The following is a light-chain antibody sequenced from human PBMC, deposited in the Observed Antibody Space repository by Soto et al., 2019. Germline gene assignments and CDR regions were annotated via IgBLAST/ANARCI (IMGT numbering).Light chain of an antibody. J-gene: IGKJ4*01. CDR3: QQSYSSPPNT. Sequence: DIQMTQSPSSVSASVGDRVTITCRASQSISRSLNWYQQSPGKAPKLLIYAASSLQRGVPSRFSGSGSGTDFTLTISSLQPEDYATYFCQQSYSSPPNTFGGGTKVDIK. CDR2: AAS. CDR1: QSISRS. V-gene: IGKV1-39*01.